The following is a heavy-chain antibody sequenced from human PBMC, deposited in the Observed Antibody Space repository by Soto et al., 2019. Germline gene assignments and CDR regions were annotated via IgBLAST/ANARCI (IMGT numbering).Heavy chain of an antibody. J-gene: IGHJ4*02. D-gene: IGHD6-13*01. Sequence: ASVKVSCKASGYTFTSCGISWVRQAPGQGLEWMGWISAYNGNTNYAQKLQGRVTMTTDTSTSTAYMELRSLRSDDTAVYYCAKGRGREARRKQQPDLANYFGYWGQGTLVTVS. V-gene: IGHV1-18*04. CDR3: AKGRGREARRKQQPDLANYFGY. CDR2: ISAYNGNT. CDR1: GYTFTSCG.